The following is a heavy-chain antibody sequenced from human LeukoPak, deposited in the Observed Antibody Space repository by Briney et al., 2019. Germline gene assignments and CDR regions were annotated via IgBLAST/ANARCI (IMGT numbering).Heavy chain of an antibody. CDR3: ARTGGGPDQADFDF. V-gene: IGHV4-38-2*01. J-gene: IGHJ4*02. D-gene: IGHD3-16*01. CDR2: IHHGGNT. CDR1: NYSINTDYF. Sequence: PETLSLTCAVSNYSINTDYFWGWIRQPPGKGLEWIANIHHGGNTNYNPSFKSRVTISVDTSKNQFSLKLTSVTAADTAVYYCARTGGGPDQADFDFWGQGTPVIVSS.